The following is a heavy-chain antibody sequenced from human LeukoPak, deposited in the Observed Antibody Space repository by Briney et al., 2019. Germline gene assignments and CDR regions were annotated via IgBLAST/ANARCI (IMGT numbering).Heavy chain of an antibody. J-gene: IGHJ4*02. CDR2: ISWNSGSI. D-gene: IGHD3-22*01. V-gene: IGHV3-9*01. CDR3: AKDIAGYYDSRFSAFNY. Sequence: SLRLSCAASGFTFDDYAMHWVRQAPGKGLEWVSGISWNSGSIGYADSVKGRFTISRDNAKNSLYLQMNSLRAEDTALYYCAKDIAGYYDSRFSAFNYWGQGTLVTVSS. CDR1: GFTFDDYA.